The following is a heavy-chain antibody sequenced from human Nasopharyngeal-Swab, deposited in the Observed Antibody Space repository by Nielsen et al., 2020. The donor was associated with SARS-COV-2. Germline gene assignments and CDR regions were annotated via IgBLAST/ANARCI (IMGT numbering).Heavy chain of an antibody. V-gene: IGHV3-33*05. CDR2: IAYDGRTK. CDR3: ARDAGWGGKYGSNWFDP. J-gene: IGHJ5*02. D-gene: IGHD1-26*01. Sequence: GESLKISCAAAGLPFSAYGMHWVRQAPGRGLEWLTFIAYDGRTKYSADSVRGRFTVSRDNAKNSLYLQMNSLTPEDTAMYYCARDAGWGGKYGSNWFDPWGQGTLVTVSS. CDR1: GLPFSAYG.